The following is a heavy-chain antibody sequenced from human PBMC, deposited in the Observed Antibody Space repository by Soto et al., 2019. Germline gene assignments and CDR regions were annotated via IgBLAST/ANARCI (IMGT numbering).Heavy chain of an antibody. CDR2: IHYSGST. CDR3: ARGSKYDTGGYPPWFAP. CDR1: VASISSGGYY. V-gene: IGHV4-31*03. Sequence: QVQLQESGPGLVKPSQTLSLTCTVSVASISSGGYYWSWIRQHPVEGLEWIGYIHYSGSTSYNPSLQRRVTTTVETSKNQPSLKLPCLTAADTAVYYCARGSKYDTGGYPPWFAPWGQGTLVTVSS. J-gene: IGHJ5*02. D-gene: IGHD3-22*01.